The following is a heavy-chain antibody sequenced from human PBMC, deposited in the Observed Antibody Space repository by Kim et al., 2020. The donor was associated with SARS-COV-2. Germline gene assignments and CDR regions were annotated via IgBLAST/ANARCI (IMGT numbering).Heavy chain of an antibody. CDR2: ISSSSSYI. D-gene: IGHD6-19*01. CDR3: ARVLTSGWSYFDY. J-gene: IGHJ4*02. CDR1: GFTFSSYS. V-gene: IGHV3-21*04. Sequence: GGSLRLSCAASGFTFSSYSMNWVRQAPGKGLELISSISSSSSYIYYADSVKGRFTISRDNARASLYLQMNSLRAEDTAVYYCARVLTSGWSYFDYWVQGTLITVSS.